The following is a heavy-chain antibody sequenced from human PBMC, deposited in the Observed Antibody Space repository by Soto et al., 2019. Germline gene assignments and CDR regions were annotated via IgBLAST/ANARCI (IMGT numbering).Heavy chain of an antibody. D-gene: IGHD3-10*01. J-gene: IGHJ3*02. CDR2: IYYSGST. CDR1: GGSNSSSSYY. Sequence: QLQLQESGPGLEKPSETLSLTCTVSGGSNSSSSYYWGWIRQPPGKGLEWIGSIYYSGSTYYNPSLKSRVTISVDTSKNQFSLKLSSVTAADTAVYYCAGTLWFGELFLDAFDIWGQGTMVTVSS. CDR3: AGTLWFGELFLDAFDI. V-gene: IGHV4-39*01.